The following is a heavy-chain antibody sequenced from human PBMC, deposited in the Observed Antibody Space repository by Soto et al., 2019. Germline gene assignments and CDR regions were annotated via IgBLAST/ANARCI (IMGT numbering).Heavy chain of an antibody. Sequence: SETLSLTCTVSGGSISSYYWSWIRQPPGKGLEWIGYIYYSGSTNYNPSLKSRVTISVDTSKDQFSLKLSSVTAADTAVYYCARAIADDTAMGITPTAGLDYWGQGTLVTVSS. CDR2: IYYSGST. V-gene: IGHV4-59*01. D-gene: IGHD5-18*01. J-gene: IGHJ4*02. CDR3: ARAIADDTAMGITPTAGLDY. CDR1: GGSISSYY.